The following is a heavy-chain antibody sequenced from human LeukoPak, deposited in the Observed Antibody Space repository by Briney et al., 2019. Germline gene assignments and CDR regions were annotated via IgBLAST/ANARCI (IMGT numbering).Heavy chain of an antibody. CDR1: GGSFSGYY. V-gene: IGHV4-34*01. J-gene: IGHJ4*02. CDR3: ARGPAKDRRWEY. D-gene: IGHD1-26*01. CDR2: INHSGCA. Sequence: PSETLSLTCAVYGGSFSGYYWSWIRQPPGKGLEWIGEINHSGCANYNPSLKSRVTISVDRSKNQFSLKLSSVAAADTAVYYCARGPAKDRRWEYWGQGTLVTVSS.